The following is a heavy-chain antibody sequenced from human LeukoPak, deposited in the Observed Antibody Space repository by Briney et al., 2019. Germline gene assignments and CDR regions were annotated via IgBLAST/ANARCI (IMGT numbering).Heavy chain of an antibody. CDR2: ISSSGGST. V-gene: IGHV3-23*01. CDR3: AKGLYSGSYVGFDS. D-gene: IGHD1-26*01. Sequence: GGSLRLSCAASGFTFRSYAMSWVRQAPGKGLEWVSVISSSGGSTYYADSVKGRFTISRDNSKNTLYLQMNSLRAEDTAVYYCAKGLYSGSYVGFDSWGQGALVTVSS. CDR1: GFTFRSYA. J-gene: IGHJ4*02.